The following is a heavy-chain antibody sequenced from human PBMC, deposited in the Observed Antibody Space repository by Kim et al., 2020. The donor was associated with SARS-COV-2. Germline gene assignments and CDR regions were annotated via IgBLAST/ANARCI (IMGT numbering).Heavy chain of an antibody. Sequence: RVTISVDTSKNQFSLKLSSVTAADTAVYYCARQRPSVAGFFRYYYYGMDVWGQGTTVTVSS. V-gene: IGHV4-34*01. D-gene: IGHD6-19*01. CDR3: ARQRPSVAGFFRYYYYGMDV. J-gene: IGHJ6*02.